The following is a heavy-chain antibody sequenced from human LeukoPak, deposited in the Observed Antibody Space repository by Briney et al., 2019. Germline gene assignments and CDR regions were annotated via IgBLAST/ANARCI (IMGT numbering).Heavy chain of an antibody. J-gene: IGHJ4*02. CDR1: GFIFSNFG. V-gene: IGHV3-30*03. D-gene: IGHD1-1*01. Sequence: PGGSLRLSCAASGFIFSNFGMHWVRQAPGKGLEWVTVISNDGSNLYYAGSVRGRFTISRDNAENSLYLQMNSLRAEDTAVYYCARDSIQLWPNAIDFWGQGTLVTVSS. CDR2: ISNDGSNL. CDR3: ARDSIQLWPNAIDF.